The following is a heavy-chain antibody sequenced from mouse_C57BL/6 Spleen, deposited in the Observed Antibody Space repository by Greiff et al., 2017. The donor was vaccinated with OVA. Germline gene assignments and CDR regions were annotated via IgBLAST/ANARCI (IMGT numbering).Heavy chain of an antibody. Sequence: QVQLQQPGAELVMPGASVKLSCKASGYTFTSYWMHWVKQRPGQGLEWIGEIDPSDSYTNYNQKFKGKSTLTVDKSSSTAYMQLSSLTSEDSAVYYCARERYYGSRRYFDVWGTGTTVTVSS. CDR3: ARERYYGSRRYFDV. CDR2: IDPSDSYT. V-gene: IGHV1-69*01. D-gene: IGHD1-1*01. J-gene: IGHJ1*03. CDR1: GYTFTSYW.